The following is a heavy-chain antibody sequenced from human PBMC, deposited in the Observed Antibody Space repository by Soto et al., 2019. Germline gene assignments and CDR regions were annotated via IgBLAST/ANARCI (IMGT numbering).Heavy chain of an antibody. Sequence: ASVKVSCKASGYTFTSYYMHWVRQAPGQGLEWMGIINPSGGSTSYAQKFQGRVTMTRDTSTSTVYMELSSLRSEDTAVYYCARLWGQLPRGQYYYYYYMDVWGKGTTVTVSS. V-gene: IGHV1-46*01. J-gene: IGHJ6*03. D-gene: IGHD2-2*01. CDR1: GYTFTSYY. CDR3: ARLWGQLPRGQYYYYYYMDV. CDR2: INPSGGST.